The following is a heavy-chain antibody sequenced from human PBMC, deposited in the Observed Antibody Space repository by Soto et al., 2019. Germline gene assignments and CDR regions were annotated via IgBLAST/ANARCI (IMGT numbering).Heavy chain of an antibody. V-gene: IGHV1-3*01. CDR3: ARDRSSSPYYYGMDV. CDR2: INAGNGNT. D-gene: IGHD6-6*01. Sequence: ASVKVSCKASGYTFTSYAMHWVRQAPGQRLEWMGWINAGNGNTKYSQKFQGRVTITRDTSASTAYMELSSLRSEDTAVYYCARDRSSSPYYYGMDVWGQRTTVTVSS. CDR1: GYTFTSYA. J-gene: IGHJ6*02.